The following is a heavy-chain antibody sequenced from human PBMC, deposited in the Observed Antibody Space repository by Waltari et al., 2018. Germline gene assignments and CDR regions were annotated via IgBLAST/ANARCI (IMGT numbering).Heavy chain of an antibody. Sequence: QVQLQESGPGLVKPSETLSLTCAVSGYSISSGYYRGWIRQPPGKGLEWIGSIYHSGSTYYNPSLKSRVTISVDTSKNQFSLKLSSVTAADTAVYYCARETFEYSSSSGDYWGQGTLVTVSS. V-gene: IGHV4-38-2*02. CDR3: ARETFEYSSSSGDY. J-gene: IGHJ4*02. CDR1: GYSISSGYY. D-gene: IGHD6-6*01. CDR2: IYHSGST.